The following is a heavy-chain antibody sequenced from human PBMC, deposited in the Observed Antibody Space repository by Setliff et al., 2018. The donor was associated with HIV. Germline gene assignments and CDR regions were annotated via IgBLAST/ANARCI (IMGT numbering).Heavy chain of an antibody. Sequence: SETLSLTCTVSGGSISSHYWSWIRQPPGKGLEWIGSIYYSGNTIYNPSLKSRVSTSVDTSKNQFSLKLSSVTAADTAVYYCARHTIGVATWSDGFDFWGQGRLVTVSS. V-gene: IGHV4-59*11. CDR3: ARHTIGVATWSDGFDF. CDR1: GGSISSHY. CDR2: IYYSGNT. D-gene: IGHD6-19*01. J-gene: IGHJ4*02.